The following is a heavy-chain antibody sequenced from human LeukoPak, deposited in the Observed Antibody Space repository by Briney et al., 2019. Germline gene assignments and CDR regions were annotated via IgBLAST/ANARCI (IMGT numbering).Heavy chain of an antibody. D-gene: IGHD6-19*01. CDR3: AKCSSGWYGAFDI. CDR1: GFTVSSNY. V-gene: IGHV3-53*01. Sequence: PGGSLRLSCAASGFTVSSNYMSWVRQAPGKGLEWVSVIYSGGSTYYADSVKGRFTISRDNSKNTLYLQMNSLRAEDTAVYYCAKCSSGWYGAFDIWGQGTMVTVSS. J-gene: IGHJ3*02. CDR2: IYSGGST.